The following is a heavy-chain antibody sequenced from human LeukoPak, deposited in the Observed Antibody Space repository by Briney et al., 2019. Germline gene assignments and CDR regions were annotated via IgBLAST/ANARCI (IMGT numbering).Heavy chain of an antibody. CDR2: INPYSGDT. CDR1: GYTFTGYH. D-gene: IGHD6-13*01. V-gene: IGHV1-2*06. Sequence: ASVKVSCKASGYTFTGYHIHWVRQAPGQGLEWMGRINPYSGDTNFAQKFQGRVTVTRDTSITTAYMDLSSLTPDDTAVYFCARDQGSLTRSWYTGYWGQGTQVTVSS. CDR3: ARDQGSLTRSWYTGY. J-gene: IGHJ4*02.